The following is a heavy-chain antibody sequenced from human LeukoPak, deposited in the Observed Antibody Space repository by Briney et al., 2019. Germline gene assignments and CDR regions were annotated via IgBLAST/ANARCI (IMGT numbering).Heavy chain of an antibody. V-gene: IGHV3-23*01. Sequence: GGSLRLSCAASGFTFSSYAMSWVRQAPGKGLEWVSAISGSGGSTYHADSVKGRFTISRDNSKNTLYLQMNSLRAEDTAMYFCVRDVGAVRGEVYFDYWGQGTLVTVSS. J-gene: IGHJ4*02. CDR1: GFTFSSYA. CDR3: VRDVGAVRGEVYFDY. CDR2: ISGSGGST. D-gene: IGHD3-10*01.